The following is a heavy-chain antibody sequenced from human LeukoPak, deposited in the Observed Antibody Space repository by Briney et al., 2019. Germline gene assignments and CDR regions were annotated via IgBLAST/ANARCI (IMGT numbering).Heavy chain of an antibody. CDR2: IYYSGST. Sequence: PSETLSLTCTVSGGSISSGSYYWSWIRQPPGKGLEWIGYIYYSGSTNYNPSLKSRVTISVDTSKNQYSLKLSSVTAADTAVYYCARDLDAPRSSRESYFDYWGQGTLVTVSS. D-gene: IGHD3-10*01. CDR3: ARDLDAPRSSRESYFDY. CDR1: GGSISSGSYY. J-gene: IGHJ4*02. V-gene: IGHV4-61*01.